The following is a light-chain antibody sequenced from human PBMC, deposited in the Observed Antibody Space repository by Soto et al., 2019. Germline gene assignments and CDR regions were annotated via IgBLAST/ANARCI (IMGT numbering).Light chain of an antibody. CDR3: QVWDSSSDHVI. Sequence: SYELTQPPSVSVAPGQTASITCGGNVIGSISVHWYQQKPGQAPVLVVFDDSDRPSGIPERFSGSNSRNTATLTISRVEAGAEADYYCQVWDSSSDHVIFGGGTKLTV. J-gene: IGLJ2*01. CDR2: DDS. V-gene: IGLV3-21*02. CDR1: VIGSIS.